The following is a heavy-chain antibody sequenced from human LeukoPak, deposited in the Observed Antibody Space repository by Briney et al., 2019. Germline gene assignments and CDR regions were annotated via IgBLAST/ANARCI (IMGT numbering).Heavy chain of an antibody. CDR3: AKEDYDILTGYIYGMDV. D-gene: IGHD3-9*01. CDR1: GFTFDDYA. CDR2: ISWNSGSI. J-gene: IGHJ6*02. V-gene: IGHV3-9*01. Sequence: GRPLRLSCAASGFTFDDYAMHWVRQAPGKGLEWVSGISWNSGSIGYADSVKGRFTISRDNAKNSLYLQMNSLRAEDTALYYCAKEDYDILTGYIYGMDVWGQGTTVTVSS.